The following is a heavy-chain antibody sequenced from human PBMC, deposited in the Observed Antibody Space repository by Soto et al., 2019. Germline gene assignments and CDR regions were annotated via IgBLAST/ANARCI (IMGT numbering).Heavy chain of an antibody. J-gene: IGHJ3*02. V-gene: IGHV4-31*03. CDR2: IYYSGST. CDR3: ARWGYSSGWYQLVQYVAFDI. D-gene: IGHD6-19*01. Sequence: QVQLQESGPGLVKPSQTLSLTCTVSGGSISSGGYYWSWIRQHPGKGLEWIGYIYYSGSTYYNPSLKSRVTISVDSSKNLFSVKLSSVTGADMAVYYCARWGYSSGWYQLVQYVAFDIWGQGTMVTVSS. CDR1: GGSISSGGYY.